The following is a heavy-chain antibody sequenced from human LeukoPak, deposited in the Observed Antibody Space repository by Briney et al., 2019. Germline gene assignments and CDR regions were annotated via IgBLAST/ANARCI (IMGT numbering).Heavy chain of an antibody. CDR2: IIPIFGTA. CDR1: GYTFTSYD. Sequence: GASVKVSCKASGYTFTSYDINWVRQATGQGLEWMGGIIPIFGTANYAQKFQGRVTITADESTSTAYMELSSLRSEDTAVYYCARCFWSSGWYYFDYWGQGTLVTVSS. D-gene: IGHD6-19*01. CDR3: ARCFWSSGWYYFDY. V-gene: IGHV1-69*13. J-gene: IGHJ4*02.